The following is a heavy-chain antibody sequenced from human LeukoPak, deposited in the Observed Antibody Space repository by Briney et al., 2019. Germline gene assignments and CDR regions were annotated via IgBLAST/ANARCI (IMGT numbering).Heavy chain of an antibody. D-gene: IGHD4-17*01. J-gene: IGHJ4*02. CDR1: GFTFSSYE. CDR3: ARDQKTTVTIDY. V-gene: IGHV3-21*01. CDR2: ISSSSSYI. Sequence: GGSLRLSCAASGFTFSSYEMNWVRQAPGKGLEWVSSISSSSSYIYYADSVKGRFTISRDNAKNSLYLQMNSLRAEDTAVYYCARDQKTTVTIDYWGQGTLVTVSS.